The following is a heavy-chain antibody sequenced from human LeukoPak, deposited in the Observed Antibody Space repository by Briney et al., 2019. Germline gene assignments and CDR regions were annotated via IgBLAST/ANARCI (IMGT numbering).Heavy chain of an antibody. CDR1: GYTFTGYY. J-gene: IGHJ5*02. D-gene: IGHD3-22*01. CDR3: ARDYYDGQYNWFDP. Sequence: GASVKVSCKASGYTFTGYYMHWVRQAPGQGLEWMGWINPNSGGTNYAQKFQGRVTMTRDTSISTAYMELSRLRSDDTAVYYCARDYYDGQYNWFDPWGQGTLVTVSS. CDR2: INPNSGGT. V-gene: IGHV1-2*02.